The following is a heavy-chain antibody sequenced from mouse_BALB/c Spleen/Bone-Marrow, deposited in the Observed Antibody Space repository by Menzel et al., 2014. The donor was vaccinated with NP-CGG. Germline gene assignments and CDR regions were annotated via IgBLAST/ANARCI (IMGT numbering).Heavy chain of an antibody. CDR1: GYTFTSYW. J-gene: IGHJ2*01. V-gene: IGHV1-69*02. CDR3: TRSGYGSSSLDY. CDR2: IYPSDSYT. D-gene: IGHD1-1*01. Sequence: VQLQESGAELVRPGASVKLSCKASGYTFTSYWINLVKQRPGQGLEWIGNIYPSDSYTNYNQKFKDKATLTVDKSSSTAYMQLSSPTSEDSAVYYCTRSGYGSSSLDYWGQETTLTVSS.